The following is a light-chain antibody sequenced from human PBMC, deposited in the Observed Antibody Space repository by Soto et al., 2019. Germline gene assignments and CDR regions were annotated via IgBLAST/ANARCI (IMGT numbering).Light chain of an antibody. J-gene: IGLJ1*01. Sequence: QSALTQPPSASGSPGQSVTISCTGTSSDVGGYNYVSWYQQHPGKAPKLMIYEVFKRPSGVPDRFSGSKSGNTASLTVSGLQAEDEADYYCSSYAGSNNFEVFGTGTKVTVL. CDR1: SSDVGGYNY. CDR2: EVF. CDR3: SSYAGSNNFEV. V-gene: IGLV2-8*01.